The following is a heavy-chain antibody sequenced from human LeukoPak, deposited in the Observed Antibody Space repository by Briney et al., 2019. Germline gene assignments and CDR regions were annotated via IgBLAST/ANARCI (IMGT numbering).Heavy chain of an antibody. D-gene: IGHD6-6*01. V-gene: IGHV3-11*04. CDR3: ARPNIAARPEWYYYMDV. Sequence: PGGSLRLSWAAAGFTFSDYYMSWISQAPGKGLEWVSYISSSGSTIYYADSVKGRFTISRDNSKNTLYLQMNSLRAEDTAVYYCARPNIAARPEWYYYMDVWGKGTTVTVSS. CDR2: ISSSGSTI. CDR1: GFTFSDYY. J-gene: IGHJ6*03.